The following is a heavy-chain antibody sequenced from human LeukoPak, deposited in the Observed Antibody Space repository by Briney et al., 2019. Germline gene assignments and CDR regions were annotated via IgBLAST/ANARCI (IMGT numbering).Heavy chain of an antibody. CDR2: ISSSSSTI. CDR1: GFNLGAFW. Sequence: GGSLRLSCAASGFNLGAFWMSWVRQAPGKGLEWVSYISSSSSTIYYADSVKGRFTISRDNAKNSLYLQMNSLRAEDTAVYYCARDLVVVDYWGQGTLVTVSS. CDR3: ARDLVVVDY. J-gene: IGHJ4*02. D-gene: IGHD2-15*01. V-gene: IGHV3-48*01.